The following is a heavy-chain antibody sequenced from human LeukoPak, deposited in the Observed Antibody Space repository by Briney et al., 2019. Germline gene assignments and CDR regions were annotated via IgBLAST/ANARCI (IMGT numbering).Heavy chain of an antibody. J-gene: IGHJ4*02. CDR2: ISWNSGSI. Sequence: PGGSLRLSCAASGFTFDDYAMHWVRQAPGKGLEWVSGISWNSGSIGYADSVKGRFTISRDNAKNSLYLQMNSLRAEDTALYYCAREAYYDSSAALPADYWGQGTLVTVSS. D-gene: IGHD3-22*01. CDR3: AREAYYDSSAALPADY. V-gene: IGHV3-9*01. CDR1: GFTFDDYA.